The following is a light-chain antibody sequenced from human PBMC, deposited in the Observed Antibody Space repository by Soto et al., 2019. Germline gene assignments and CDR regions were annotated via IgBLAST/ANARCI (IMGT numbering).Light chain of an antibody. Sequence: AIQMTQSPLSLSASVGDRVTITCRASQDIGKDLGWYQQKPGEAPELLISVASTLESGVPSRFSGSGSGTDFSLTISSLQPVDFATYYYLQDHTFPRTFGQGTKVDSK. V-gene: IGKV1-6*01. CDR1: QDIGKD. J-gene: IGKJ1*01. CDR2: VAS. CDR3: LQDHTFPRT.